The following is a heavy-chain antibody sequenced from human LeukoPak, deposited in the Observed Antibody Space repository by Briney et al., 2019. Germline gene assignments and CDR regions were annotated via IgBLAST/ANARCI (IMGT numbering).Heavy chain of an antibody. V-gene: IGHV4-30-4*08. Sequence: PSETLSLTCTVSGGSISSGDYYWSWIRQPPGKGLEWIGYIYYSGSTYYNPSLKSRVTISVDTSKNQFSLKLSSVTAADTAVYYCARDHPVGAFGWFDPWGQGTLVTVSS. D-gene: IGHD1-26*01. J-gene: IGHJ5*02. CDR3: ARDHPVGAFGWFDP. CDR1: GGSISSGDYY. CDR2: IYYSGST.